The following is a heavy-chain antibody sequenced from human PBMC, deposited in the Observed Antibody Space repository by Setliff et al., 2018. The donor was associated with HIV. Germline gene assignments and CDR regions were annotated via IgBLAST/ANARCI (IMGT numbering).Heavy chain of an antibody. CDR3: ARDPRNGYSSSWEIYYGMDV. Sequence: PGGSLRLSCAASGFTFSSYSMNWVRQAPGKAPEWVSSISSSSSYIYYADSVKGRFTISRDNAKNSLFLQMNSLRAEDTAMYYCARDPRNGYSSSWEIYYGMDV. CDR1: GFTFSSYS. J-gene: IGHJ6*01. CDR2: ISSSSSYI. D-gene: IGHD6-13*01. V-gene: IGHV3-21*01.